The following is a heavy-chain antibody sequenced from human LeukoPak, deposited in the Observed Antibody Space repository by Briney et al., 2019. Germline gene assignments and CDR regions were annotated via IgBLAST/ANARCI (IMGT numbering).Heavy chain of an antibody. CDR3: AREGMKVAGTSIDYYYYYYMDI. CDR1: GDSVSSNSAA. CDR2: TYYRPKWYN. Sequence: SQTLSLTCAISGDSVSSNSAAWNWIRQSPSRGLEWLGRTYYRPKWYNDYAVSVKSRITINPDTSKNQFSLQLNSVTPEDTAVYYCAREGMKVAGTSIDYYYYYYMDIWGKGTTVTVSS. V-gene: IGHV6-1*01. J-gene: IGHJ6*03. D-gene: IGHD6-19*01.